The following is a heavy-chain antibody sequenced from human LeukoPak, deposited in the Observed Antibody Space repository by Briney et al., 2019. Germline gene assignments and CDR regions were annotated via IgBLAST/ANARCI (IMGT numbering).Heavy chain of an antibody. CDR3: ARASPTTVTTIYGMDV. D-gene: IGHD4-17*01. CDR1: GFTFSSYA. J-gene: IGHJ6*02. Sequence: PGGSLRLSCAASGFTFSSYAVHWVRQAPGKGLEWVAVISYDGSNKYYADSVKGRFTISRDNSKNTLYLQMNSLRAEDTAVYYCARASPTTVTTIYGMDVWGQGTTVTVSS. CDR2: ISYDGSNK. V-gene: IGHV3-30-3*01.